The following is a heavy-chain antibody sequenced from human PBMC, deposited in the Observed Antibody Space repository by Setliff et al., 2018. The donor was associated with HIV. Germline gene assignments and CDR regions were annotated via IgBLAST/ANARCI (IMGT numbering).Heavy chain of an antibody. CDR3: ARVPRQLLKGAAAYFDY. J-gene: IGHJ4*02. Sequence: SETLSLTCTVSGGSIRSHYWSWIREPPGKGLEWIGNIYYSGSTNYNPSLKSRVTISVDTSKNQFSLRLNSVTAADTAAYYCARVPRQLLKGAAAYFDYWGQGTLVT. D-gene: IGHD5-18*01. CDR1: GGSIRSHY. V-gene: IGHV4-59*11. CDR2: IYYSGST.